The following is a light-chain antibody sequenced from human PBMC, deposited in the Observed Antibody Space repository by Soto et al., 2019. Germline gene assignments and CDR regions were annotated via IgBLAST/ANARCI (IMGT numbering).Light chain of an antibody. Sequence: QSALTQPASVSGSPGQSITISCTGTSSDVGGYNYVSWYQQHPGKAPKLMIYAVTNRPSGVSNRFPGSKSGNTASLTISGLQAEDEADYYCSTSSSTSTTWVFGGGTQLTVL. CDR3: STSSSTSTTWV. CDR1: SSDVGGYNY. J-gene: IGLJ3*02. CDR2: AVT. V-gene: IGLV2-14*01.